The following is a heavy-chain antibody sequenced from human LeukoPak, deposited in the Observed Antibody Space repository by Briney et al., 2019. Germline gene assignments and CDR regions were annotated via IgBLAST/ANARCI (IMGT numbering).Heavy chain of an antibody. V-gene: IGHV3-74*01. D-gene: IGHD2-8*01. Sequence: GGSLRLSCAASGFTFSSYWMHWVRQAPGKGLVWVSRINSDGYSISYADSVKGRFTISRDNSRNTLYLQMNSLRAEDTAVYYCARDLLRGPNGGYWGQGTLVTVSS. J-gene: IGHJ4*02. CDR3: ARDLLRGPNGGY. CDR2: INSDGYSI. CDR1: GFTFSSYW.